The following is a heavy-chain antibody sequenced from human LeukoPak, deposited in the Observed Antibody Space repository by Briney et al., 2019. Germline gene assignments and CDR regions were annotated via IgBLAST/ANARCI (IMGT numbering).Heavy chain of an antibody. J-gene: IGHJ3*02. D-gene: IGHD6-19*01. Sequence: PGGSLRLSCAASGFTVSSNYMSWVRQAPGKGLEWVSVIYSGGSTYYADSVKGRFTISRDNSKNTLYLQMNSLRAEDTAVYYCARDQVLWWLINEGDAFDIWGQGTMVTVSS. V-gene: IGHV3-53*05. CDR1: GFTVSSNY. CDR2: IYSGGST. CDR3: ARDQVLWWLINEGDAFDI.